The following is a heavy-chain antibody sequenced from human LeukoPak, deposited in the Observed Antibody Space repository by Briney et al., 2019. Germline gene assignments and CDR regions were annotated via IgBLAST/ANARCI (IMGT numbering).Heavy chain of an antibody. CDR3: VQDGPLRSDY. D-gene: IGHD3-16*01. J-gene: IGHJ4*02. CDR2: IFASGNT. Sequence: SETLSLTCTVSGASISTYYWSWIRQPAGRGLEWVGRIFASGNTNYNPSLESRIAMSVDTSKNQFSLNLSSVTAADTAIYYCVQDGPLRSDYWGQGTLVTVSS. V-gene: IGHV4-4*07. CDR1: GASISTYY.